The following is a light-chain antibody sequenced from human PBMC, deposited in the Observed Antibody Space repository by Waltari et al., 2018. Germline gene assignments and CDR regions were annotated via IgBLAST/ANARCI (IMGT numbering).Light chain of an antibody. CDR1: SSDVGGYNY. J-gene: IGLJ1*01. V-gene: IGLV2-11*01. CDR3: CSYAGSYTFAV. CDR2: EVS. Sequence: QSALTQPRSVSGSPGQSVTISCPGTSSDVGGYNYVSWYQQHPGKAPKLMSYEVSNRPSGVSDRFSGSKSGNTASLTISGLQAEDEADYYCCSYAGSYTFAVFGTGTKVTV.